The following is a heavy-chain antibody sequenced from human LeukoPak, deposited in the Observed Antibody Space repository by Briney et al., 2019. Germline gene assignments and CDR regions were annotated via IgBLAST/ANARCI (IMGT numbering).Heavy chain of an antibody. CDR3: VISPNTYYFDY. V-gene: IGHV3-53*01. D-gene: IGHD2-2*02. Sequence: GGSLRLSCAASGVTVSSHYMSWVRQAPGKGLEWVSVIYSGGSTYYADSVKGRFTISRDNSKNTLYLQMNSLRAEDTAVYYCVISPNTYYFDYWGQGTLVTVSS. CDR2: IYSGGST. J-gene: IGHJ4*02. CDR1: GVTVSSHY.